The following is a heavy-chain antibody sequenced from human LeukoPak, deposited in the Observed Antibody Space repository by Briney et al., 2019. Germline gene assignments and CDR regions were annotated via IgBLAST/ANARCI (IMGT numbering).Heavy chain of an antibody. Sequence: NTSETLSLTCTVSGGPISSSSYYWGWIRQPPGKGLEWIASMYHSGNTYYNPSLKSRVTVSVDTSKNQFSLKLNSVTAADTAVYYCATQQCSGGSCYSRAIWFDPWGQGTLVTVSS. CDR2: MYHSGNT. CDR3: ATQQCSGGSCYSRAIWFDP. CDR1: GGPISSSSYY. V-gene: IGHV4-39*01. J-gene: IGHJ5*02. D-gene: IGHD2-15*01.